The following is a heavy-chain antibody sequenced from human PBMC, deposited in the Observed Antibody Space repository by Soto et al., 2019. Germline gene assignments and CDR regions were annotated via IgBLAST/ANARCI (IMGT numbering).Heavy chain of an antibody. CDR3: NNATGLTEIDY. Sequence: PGGSLRLSCAVSGFTFSGAWMTWVRQAPGKGLEWVGRIKRKIDGETTDYAAPVKGRFTISRDDSKNTLYLQMNSLKTEDTAMYYCNNATGLTEIDYWGQGALVTVYS. CDR1: GFTFSGAW. V-gene: IGHV3-15*01. J-gene: IGHJ4*02. CDR2: IKRKIDGETT. D-gene: IGHD3-10*01.